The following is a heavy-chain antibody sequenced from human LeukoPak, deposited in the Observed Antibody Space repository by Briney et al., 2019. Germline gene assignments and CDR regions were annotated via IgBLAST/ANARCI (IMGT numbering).Heavy chain of an antibody. CDR1: GGSISSYY. CDR2: SSYSGST. J-gene: IGHJ4*02. Sequence: SETLSLTCTVSGGSISSYYWSWIRQPPGKGLEWIGYSSYSGSTNYNPSLKSRVTISVDSSKNQFPLKLSSVTAADTAVYYCVRNGGSYSFDYWGQGTLVTVSS. V-gene: IGHV4-59*01. CDR3: VRNGGSYSFDY. D-gene: IGHD1-26*01.